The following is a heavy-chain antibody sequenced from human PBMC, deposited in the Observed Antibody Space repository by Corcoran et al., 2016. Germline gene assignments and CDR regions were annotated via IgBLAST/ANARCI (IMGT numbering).Heavy chain of an antibody. J-gene: IGHJ3*02. D-gene: IGHD2-15*01. CDR3: ALGVVVAADEEAFDI. CDR2: IDYSGST. CDR1: GCSISSSSYY. Sequence: QLQLQESGPGLVKPSETLSLTCTVSGCSISSSSYYWGLIRPPPRKGLEWIGSIDYSGSTYYNPSIKRRVSISVDTDKNQSSLKLSSVTAADTAVYYCALGVVVAADEEAFDIWGQGTMVTVSS. V-gene: IGHV4-39*07.